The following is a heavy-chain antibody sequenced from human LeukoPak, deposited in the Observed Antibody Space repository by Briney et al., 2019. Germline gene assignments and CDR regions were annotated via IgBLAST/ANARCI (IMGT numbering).Heavy chain of an antibody. CDR3: AGGRPHGNDY. CDR2: IAGDGSST. D-gene: IGHD4-23*01. Sequence: PGGSLRLYCAASGFTFSSYWMNWVRQAPGKGLVWVSRIAGDGSSTTYADSVKGRFSISRDNAKNTLYLQMNSLRVEDTAVYYCAGGRPHGNDYWGQGTLVTVSS. V-gene: IGHV3-74*01. CDR1: GFTFSSYW. J-gene: IGHJ4*02.